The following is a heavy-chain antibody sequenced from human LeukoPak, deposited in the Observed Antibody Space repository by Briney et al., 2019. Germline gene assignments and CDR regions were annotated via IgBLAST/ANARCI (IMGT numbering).Heavy chain of an antibody. Sequence: GGSLRLSCEASGFTFSNYWMSCVRQAPGKGLEWVANIKQDGSEKYYVDSVKGRFTISRDNAKNSLYLQMNSLRAEDTAVYYCARDPFHYGSQRTDYWGQGTLVTVSS. CDR2: IKQDGSEK. CDR1: GFTFSNYW. CDR3: ARDPFHYGSQRTDY. V-gene: IGHV3-7*04. D-gene: IGHD3-10*01. J-gene: IGHJ4*02.